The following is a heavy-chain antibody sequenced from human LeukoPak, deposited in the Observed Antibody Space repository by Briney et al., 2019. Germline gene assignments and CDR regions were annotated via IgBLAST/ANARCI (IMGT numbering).Heavy chain of an antibody. J-gene: IGHJ4*02. D-gene: IGHD5-18*01. CDR1: GGSISSGGYS. CDR2: IYHSGST. CDR3: ARSCRSDSSLGY. Sequence: PSETLSLTCAVSGGSISSGGYSWSWIRQPPGKGLEWIGYIYHSGSTYYNPSLKSRVTISVDRSKNQFSLKLSSVTAADTAVYYCARSCRSDSSLGYWGQGTLVTVSS. V-gene: IGHV4-30-2*01.